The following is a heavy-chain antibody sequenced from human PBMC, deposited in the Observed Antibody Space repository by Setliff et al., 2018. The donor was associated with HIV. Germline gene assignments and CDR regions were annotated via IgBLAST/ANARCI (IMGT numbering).Heavy chain of an antibody. D-gene: IGHD6-13*01. CDR1: GDAFTDYY. CDR2: INPNSGGT. V-gene: IGHV1-2*02. CDR3: ARDPGYKSSWYGAFDI. Sequence: ASVKVSCKASGDAFTDYYIHWVRQAPGQGLEWMGWINPNSGGTNYAQKFQGRVTMTRDTSISTAFMDPSRLRSDDTAVYYCARDPGYKSSWYGAFDIWGQGTMVTVSS. J-gene: IGHJ3*02.